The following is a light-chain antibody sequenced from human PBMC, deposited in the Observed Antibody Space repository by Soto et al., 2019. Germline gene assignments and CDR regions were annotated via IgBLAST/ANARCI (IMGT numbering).Light chain of an antibody. V-gene: IGLV2-14*03. CDR3: CSFTNTKIVV. J-gene: IGLJ1*01. Sequence: QSVLAQPASVSGSPGQSITISCTGTTSDVGGYNYVTWYQQYPGQAPKIIIYDVNRRPPGVSDRFYGSKSGNTASLTFSDLQAGDEADYFCCSFTNTKIVVFGGGNKLTV. CDR1: TSDVGGYNY. CDR2: DVN.